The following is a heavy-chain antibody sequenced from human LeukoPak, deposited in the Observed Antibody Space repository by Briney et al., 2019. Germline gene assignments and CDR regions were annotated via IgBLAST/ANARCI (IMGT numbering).Heavy chain of an antibody. CDR1: GYSISSGYY. D-gene: IGHD5-24*01. J-gene: IGHJ3*02. CDR2: IYHSGST. CDR3: ARLEMADDI. Sequence: SETLSLTCTVSGYSISSGYYWGWIRQPPGKGLEWIGSIYHSGSTYYNPSLKSRVTISVDTSKNQFSLKLSSVTAADTAVYYCARLEMADDIWGQGTMVTVSS. V-gene: IGHV4-38-2*02.